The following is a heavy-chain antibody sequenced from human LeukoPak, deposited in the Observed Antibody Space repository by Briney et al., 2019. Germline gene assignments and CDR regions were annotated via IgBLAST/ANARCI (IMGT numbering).Heavy chain of an antibody. V-gene: IGHV1-2*02. J-gene: IGHJ3*02. D-gene: IGHD6-13*01. CDR1: GYTFTSYG. Sequence: GASVKVSCKASGYTFTSYGISWVRQAPGQGLEWMGWINPNSGGTNYAQKFQGRVTMTRDTSISTAYMELSRLRSDDTAVYYCARRIAAAGTGAFDIWGQGTMVTVSS. CDR2: INPNSGGT. CDR3: ARRIAAAGTGAFDI.